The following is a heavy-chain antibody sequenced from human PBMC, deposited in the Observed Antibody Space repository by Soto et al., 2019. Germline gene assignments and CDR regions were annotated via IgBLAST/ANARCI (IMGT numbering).Heavy chain of an antibody. V-gene: IGHV4-31*03. CDR1: GASISSAAYF. CDR2: ISYSGYT. CDR3: ARGPTPSWSSYRFSYFDS. Sequence: LSLTCTVSGASISSAAYFWSWIRQRPGEGLEWIGFISYSGYTYQSPSLKSRLLLSVDTSKNQFSLELSFVTAADTAVYYCARGPTPSWSSYRFSYFDSWGHGSLVTVSS. J-gene: IGHJ4*01. D-gene: IGHD3-3*01.